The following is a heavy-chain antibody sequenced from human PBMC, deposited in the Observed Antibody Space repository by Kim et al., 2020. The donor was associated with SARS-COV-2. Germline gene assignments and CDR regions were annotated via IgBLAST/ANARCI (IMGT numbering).Heavy chain of an antibody. J-gene: IGHJ6*02. CDR1: GGSISSSSYY. V-gene: IGHV4-39*01. CDR3: ASLAAAGTDGMDV. Sequence: SETLSLTCTVSGGSISSSSYYWGWIRQPPGKGLEWIGSIYYSGSTYYNPSLKSRVTISVDTSKNQFSLKLSSVTAADTAVYYCASLAAAGTDGMDVWGQGTTVTVSS. CDR2: IYYSGST. D-gene: IGHD6-13*01.